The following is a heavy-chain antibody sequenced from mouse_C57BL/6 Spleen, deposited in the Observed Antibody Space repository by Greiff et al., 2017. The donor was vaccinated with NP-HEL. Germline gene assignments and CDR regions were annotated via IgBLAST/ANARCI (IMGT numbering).Heavy chain of an antibody. CDR2: INPNNGGT. CDR3: ARHHYYGSSYWYFDV. D-gene: IGHD1-1*01. CDR1: GYTFTDYN. Sequence: EVQLQQPGPELVKPGASVKIPCKASGYTFTDYNMDWVKQSHGKSLEWIGDINPNNGGTIYNQKFKGKATLTVDKSSSTAYMELRSLTSEDTAVYYCARHHYYGSSYWYFDVWGTGTTVTVSS. J-gene: IGHJ1*03. V-gene: IGHV1-18*01.